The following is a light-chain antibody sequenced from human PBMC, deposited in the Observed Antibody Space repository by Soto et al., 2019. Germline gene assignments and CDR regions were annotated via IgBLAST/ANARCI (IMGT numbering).Light chain of an antibody. CDR2: GAS. J-gene: IGKJ2*01. V-gene: IGKV3-20*01. CDR1: QSVSSSY. Sequence: EIVLTQSPGTLSLSPGERATLSCRASQSVSSSYLAWYQQKPGQAPRLLIYGASSRATGIPDRFSGSGSGTDFTLTISRQEPEDFAVYYCQQYGSSREYTFGQGTKLEIK. CDR3: QQYGSSREYT.